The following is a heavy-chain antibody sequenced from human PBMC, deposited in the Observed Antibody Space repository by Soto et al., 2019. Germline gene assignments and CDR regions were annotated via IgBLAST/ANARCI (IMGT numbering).Heavy chain of an antibody. D-gene: IGHD2-21*01. CDR1: GFTFSSYG. J-gene: IGHJ3*02. V-gene: IGHV3-30*18. Sequence: QVQLVESGGGVVQPGRSLRLSCAASGFTFSSYGMHWVRQAPGKGLAWVAVISYDGSNKYYADSVKGRFTISRDNSKNSLYRQMNSRRAEDTAVYYCAKLWWGGCYDGDALDIWGQGTMVTVSS. CDR2: ISYDGSNK. CDR3: AKLWWGGCYDGDALDI.